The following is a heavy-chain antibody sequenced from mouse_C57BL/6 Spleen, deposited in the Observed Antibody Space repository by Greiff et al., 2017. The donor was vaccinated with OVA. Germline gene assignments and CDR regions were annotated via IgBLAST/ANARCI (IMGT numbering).Heavy chain of an antibody. Sequence: VKLMESGPGLVQPSQSLSITCTVSGFSLTSYGVHWVRQSPGKGLEWLGVIWSGGSTDYNAAFISRLSISKDNSKSQVFFKMNSLQADDTAIYYCARQGYGSSYRAMDYWGQGTSVTVSS. D-gene: IGHD1-1*01. CDR2: IWSGGST. CDR3: ARQGYGSSYRAMDY. J-gene: IGHJ4*01. V-gene: IGHV2-2*01. CDR1: GFSLTSYG.